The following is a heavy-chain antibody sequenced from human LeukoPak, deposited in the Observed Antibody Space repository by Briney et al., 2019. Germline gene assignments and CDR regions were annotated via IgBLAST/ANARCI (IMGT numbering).Heavy chain of an antibody. D-gene: IGHD3-9*01. V-gene: IGHV3-23*01. CDR3: AKDFVGILSGLLVY. J-gene: IGHJ4*02. CDR2: ISGSGGST. CDR1: GFTFSSYA. Sequence: GGSLRLSCAASGFTFSSYAMSWVRQAPGKGLEWVSAISGSGGSTYYADSVKGRFTISRDNSKNTLYLQMNSLRAEDTAVYYCAKDFVGILSGLLVYWGQGTLVTVSS.